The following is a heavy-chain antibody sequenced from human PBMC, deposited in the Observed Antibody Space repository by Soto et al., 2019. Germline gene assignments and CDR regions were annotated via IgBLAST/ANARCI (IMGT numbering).Heavy chain of an antibody. V-gene: IGHV3-49*04. D-gene: IGHD3-3*02. CDR3: TRDLYQYRLLSISFDYYGMDV. CDR1: GFTFGDYT. CDR2: VRSKTFGGTT. J-gene: IGHJ6*02. Sequence: EAQLVESGGGLVKPGRSLRLSCTTSGFTFGDYTMTWVRQAPGKGLEWIGFVRSKTFGGTTDYAASVKGRFTISRDDSNSVAYLQMNSLKTKDTAVYYCTRDLYQYRLLSISFDYYGMDVWGQGTKVTVSS.